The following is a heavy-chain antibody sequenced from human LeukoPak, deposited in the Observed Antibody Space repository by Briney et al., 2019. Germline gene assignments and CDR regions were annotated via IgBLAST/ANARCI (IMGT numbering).Heavy chain of an antibody. CDR3: AIAVEMATTRFDY. V-gene: IGHV4-34*01. CDR1: GGSFSGYY. J-gene: IGHJ4*02. D-gene: IGHD5-24*01. Sequence: SETLSLTCAVYGGSFSGYYWSWIRQPPGEGPEWIGEINHSGSTNYNPSLKSRVTISVDTSKNQFSLKLSSVTAADTAVYYCAIAVEMATTRFDYWGQGTLVTVSS. CDR2: INHSGST.